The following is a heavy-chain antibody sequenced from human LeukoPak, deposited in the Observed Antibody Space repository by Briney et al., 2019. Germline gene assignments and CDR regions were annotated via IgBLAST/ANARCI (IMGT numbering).Heavy chain of an antibody. J-gene: IGHJ4*02. V-gene: IGHV1-18*01. Sequence: ASVKVSCKASGYTFTSYGISWVRQAPGQGLEWMGWISAYNGNTNYAQTLQGRVTMTTDTSTSTAYMDLRSLRSDDTAVYYCARAQRGYSSGWYSTYFDYWGQGTLVTVSS. D-gene: IGHD6-19*01. CDR1: GYTFTSYG. CDR2: ISAYNGNT. CDR3: ARAQRGYSSGWYSTYFDY.